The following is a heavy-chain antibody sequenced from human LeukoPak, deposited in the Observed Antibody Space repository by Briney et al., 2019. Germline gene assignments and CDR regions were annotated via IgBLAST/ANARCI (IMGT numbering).Heavy chain of an antibody. D-gene: IGHD7-27*01. Sequence: GGSLRLSCAASVFTFSSYSMNWLREAPGRGLEWVSSISSSSSYIYYADSVKGRFTISRDNAKNSLYLQMNSLRAEDTAVYYCARDLGLGWFDPWGQGTLVTVSS. J-gene: IGHJ5*02. V-gene: IGHV3-21*01. CDR2: ISSSSSYI. CDR3: ARDLGLGWFDP. CDR1: VFTFSSYS.